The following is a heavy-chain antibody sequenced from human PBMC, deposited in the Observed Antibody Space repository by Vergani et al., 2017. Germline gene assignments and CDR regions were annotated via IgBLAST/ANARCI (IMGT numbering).Heavy chain of an antibody. D-gene: IGHD3-3*01. CDR2: ISGSGGST. V-gene: IGHV3-23*01. CDR1: GFTFSSYA. J-gene: IGHJ2*01. CDR3: AKEAYDFWSGGYWYFDL. Sequence: EVQLLESGGGLVQPGGSLRLSCAASGFTFSSYAMSWVRQAPGKGLEWVSAISGSGGSTYYADPVKGRFTISRDNSKNTLYLQMNSLRAEDTAVYYCAKEAYDFWSGGYWYFDLWGRGTLVTVSS.